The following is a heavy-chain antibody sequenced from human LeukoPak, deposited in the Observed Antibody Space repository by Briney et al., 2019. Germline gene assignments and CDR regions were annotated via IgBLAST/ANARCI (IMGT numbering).Heavy chain of an antibody. CDR3: ASELYDILTGTFDY. CDR2: IIPIFGTA. J-gene: IGHJ4*02. CDR1: GGTFSSYA. Sequence: SVKVSCKASGGTFSSYAISWVRQAPGQGLEWMGGIIPIFGTANYAQKFQGRVTITADKSTSTAYMELSSLRSEDMAVYYCASELYDILTGTFDYWGQGTLVTVSS. D-gene: IGHD3-9*01. V-gene: IGHV1-69*06.